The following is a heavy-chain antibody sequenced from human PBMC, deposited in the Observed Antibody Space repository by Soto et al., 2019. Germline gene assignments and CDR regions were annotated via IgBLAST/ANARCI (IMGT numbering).Heavy chain of an antibody. CDR2: IYWDDDK. V-gene: IGHV2-5*02. Sequence: QITLKESGPTLVRPAQTLTLTCDFSGFSLSTYHMGVAWIRQPPGKALDWLALIYWDDDKRYSPSLKDRLAISKDTSSNQVVLTITNIDPGDSATYFCAHAGDYDLLTFDHWGAAALGTVSS. CDR1: GFSLSTYHMG. J-gene: IGHJ4*02. D-gene: IGHD4-17*01. CDR3: AHAGDYDLLTFDH.